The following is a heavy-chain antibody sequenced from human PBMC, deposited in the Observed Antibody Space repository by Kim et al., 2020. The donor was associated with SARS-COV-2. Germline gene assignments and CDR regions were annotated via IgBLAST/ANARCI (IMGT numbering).Heavy chain of an antibody. CDR2: IYWDDDK. CDR1: GFSLSTSGVG. J-gene: IGHJ5*02. Sequence: SGPTLVNPTQTLTLTCTFSGFSLSTSGVGVGWIRQPPGKALEWLALIYWDDDKRYSPSLKSRLTITKDTSKNQVVLTMTNMDPVDTATYYCAHHASHYDFWSGYYTQYNWFDPWGQGTLVTVSS. D-gene: IGHD3-3*01. CDR3: AHHASHYDFWSGYYTQYNWFDP. V-gene: IGHV2-5*02.